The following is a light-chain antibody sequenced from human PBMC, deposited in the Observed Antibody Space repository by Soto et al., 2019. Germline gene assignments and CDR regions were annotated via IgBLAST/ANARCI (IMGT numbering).Light chain of an antibody. CDR3: GTWDSSLNAGV. V-gene: IGLV1-51*01. Sequence: QSALTQPPSVSAAPGQKVTISCSGSGPNIGNNYVPWYQQLPGTAPKLLIFDNYKRPSGIPDRFSGSKSGTSATLVITGLQTGDEADYYCGTWDSSLNAGVFGGGTKVTVL. CDR2: DNY. CDR1: GPNIGNNY. J-gene: IGLJ2*01.